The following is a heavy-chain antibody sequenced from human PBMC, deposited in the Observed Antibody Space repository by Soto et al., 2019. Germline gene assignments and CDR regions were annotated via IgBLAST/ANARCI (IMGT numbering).Heavy chain of an antibody. V-gene: IGHV4-59*01. CDR1: GCSISSYY. D-gene: IGHD3-16*01. Sequence: PSETLSLTCTVSGCSISSYYWSWILHPPGKGLEWIGYIYYSGSTNYNPSLKSRVTLSVDTSKHQFSLKMSSVTAADTAVYYCARGLIEPNYFDYWGQGTLVTVSS. J-gene: IGHJ4*02. CDR3: ARGLIEPNYFDY. CDR2: IYYSGST.